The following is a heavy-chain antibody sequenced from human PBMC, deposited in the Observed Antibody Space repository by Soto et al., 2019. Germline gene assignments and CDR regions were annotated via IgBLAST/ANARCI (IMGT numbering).Heavy chain of an antibody. CDR1: GFTFSSYE. Sequence: PGGSLRLSCAASGFTFSSYEMNWVRQAPGKGLEWVSYISSSGSTIYYADSVKGRFTISRDNAKNSLYLQTNSLRAEDTAVYYCPSIVVPRGAVGMDVWGEGTTVTVYS. V-gene: IGHV3-48*03. CDR3: PSIVVPRGAVGMDV. J-gene: IGHJ6*04. D-gene: IGHD2-2*01. CDR2: ISSSGSTI.